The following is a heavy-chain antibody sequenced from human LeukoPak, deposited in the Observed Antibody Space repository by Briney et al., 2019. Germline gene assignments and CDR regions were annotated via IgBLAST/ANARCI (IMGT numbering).Heavy chain of an antibody. D-gene: IGHD5-24*01. CDR2: IYYSGST. Sequence: SETLSLTCTVSGGSISSSSYYWGWIRQPPGKGLEWIGSIYYSGSTYYNPSLKSRVTISVDTSKNQFSLKLSSVTAADTAVYYCASHRRDGYNPHFDYWGQGTLVTVSS. V-gene: IGHV4-39*01. CDR3: ASHRRDGYNPHFDY. J-gene: IGHJ4*02. CDR1: GGSISSSSYY.